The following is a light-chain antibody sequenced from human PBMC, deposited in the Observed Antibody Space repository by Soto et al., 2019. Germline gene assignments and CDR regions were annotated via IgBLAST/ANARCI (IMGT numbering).Light chain of an antibody. CDR1: SSDVGGYNY. J-gene: IGLJ3*02. Sequence: QSALTQPASVSGSPGQSITISCTGTSSDVGGYNYVSWYQQHTGKAPKLMIYDVSIRPSGVSNRFSGSKSGNTASLTISGLQAEDEADYYCSSYTCSSTLWVFGGWTKLTVL. V-gene: IGLV2-14*01. CDR2: DVS. CDR3: SSYTCSSTLWV.